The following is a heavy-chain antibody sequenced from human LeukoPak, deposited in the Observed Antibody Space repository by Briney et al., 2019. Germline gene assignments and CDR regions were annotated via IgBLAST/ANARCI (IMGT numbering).Heavy chain of an antibody. CDR2: ISGSGGST. CDR1: GFAVSARP. Sequence: GGSLRLSCEASGFAVSARPMSWVRQAPGKGLEWVSAISGSGGSTYYADSVKGRFTISRDNSKNTLYLQMNSLRAEDTAVYYCAKGLGYCSGGSCYSSFDYYYGMDVWGQGTTVTVSS. CDR3: AKGLGYCSGGSCYSSFDYYYGMDV. J-gene: IGHJ6*02. D-gene: IGHD2-15*01. V-gene: IGHV3-23*01.